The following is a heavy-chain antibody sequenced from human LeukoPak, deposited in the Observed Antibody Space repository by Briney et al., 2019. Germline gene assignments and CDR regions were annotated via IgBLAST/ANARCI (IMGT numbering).Heavy chain of an antibody. Sequence: PGGSLRLSCAVSGFTFSSYEMNWVRQAPGKGLEWVSYISSSGSTIYYGDSVKGRFVISRDNTKNSLYLQMNSLRAEDTAAYYCARDSIVSGEFDYWGQGTLVTVSS. CDR2: ISSSGSTI. J-gene: IGHJ4*02. CDR1: GFTFSSYE. V-gene: IGHV3-48*03. CDR3: ARDSIVSGEFDY. D-gene: IGHD1-26*01.